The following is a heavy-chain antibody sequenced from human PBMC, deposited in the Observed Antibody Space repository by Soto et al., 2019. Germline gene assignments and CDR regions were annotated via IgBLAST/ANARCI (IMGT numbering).Heavy chain of an antibody. J-gene: IGHJ6*02. D-gene: IGHD6-13*01. Sequence: PGESLKISCKGSGYSFTSYWSGWVRQMPGKGLEWMGIIYPGDSDTRYSPSFQGQVTISADKSISTAYLQWSSLKASDTAMYYCARTAAAGKYYSGTDVWGQGTTVTVSS. CDR1: GYSFTSYW. CDR2: IYPGDSDT. V-gene: IGHV5-51*01. CDR3: ARTAAAGKYYSGTDV.